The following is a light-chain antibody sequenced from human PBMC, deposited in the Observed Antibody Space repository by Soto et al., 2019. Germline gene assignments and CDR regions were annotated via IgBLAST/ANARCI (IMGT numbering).Light chain of an antibody. J-gene: IGKJ4*01. V-gene: IGKV3-11*01. Sequence: EIVITISPATLSLSPGERASLSCRASQSVGIFLAWFQQKPGQAPRLLIYDASNRATGIPARFSGSGSGTDFTLTISSLEPEDFAVYYCQQRSNWPLTFGGRTKVDVK. CDR2: DAS. CDR3: QQRSNWPLT. CDR1: QSVGIF.